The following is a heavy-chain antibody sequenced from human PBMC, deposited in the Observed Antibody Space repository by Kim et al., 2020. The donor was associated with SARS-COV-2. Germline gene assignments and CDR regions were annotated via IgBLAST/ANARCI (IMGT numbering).Heavy chain of an antibody. D-gene: IGHD1-1*01. J-gene: IGHJ4*02. CDR3: TTEPNRNPEDF. V-gene: IGHV3-15*01. Sequence: GGSLRLSCAASGFTFNTAWMYWVRQAPGKGLEWVGLAKSKNDGGTTEYAAPVKGRFSISRDDSKKMLYLEMNSLNTDDTTVYYCTTEPNRNPEDFWGQGT. CDR1: GFTFNTAW. CDR2: AKSKNDGGTT.